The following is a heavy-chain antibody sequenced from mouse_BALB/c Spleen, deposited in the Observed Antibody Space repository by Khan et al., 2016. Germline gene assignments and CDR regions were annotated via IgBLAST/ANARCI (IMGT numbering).Heavy chain of an antibody. V-gene: IGHV14-3*02. CDR3: ARSPYDYDVGFAY. Sequence: VQLKQSGAELVKPGASVKLSCTASGFNIKDTYMHWVKQRPEQGLEWIGRIDPANGNTKYDPKFQGKATITADTSSNTAYLQLSSLTSEDTAVYYCARSPYDYDVGFAYWAKGLWSLSLQ. CDR2: IDPANGNT. D-gene: IGHD2-4*01. J-gene: IGHJ3*01. CDR1: GFNIKDTY.